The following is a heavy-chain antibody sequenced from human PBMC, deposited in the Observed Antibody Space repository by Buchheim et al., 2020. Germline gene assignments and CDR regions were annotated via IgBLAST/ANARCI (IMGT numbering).Heavy chain of an antibody. J-gene: IGHJ5*02. V-gene: IGHV1-46*01. Sequence: QVQLVQSGAEVKKPGASVKVSCKASGYTFTSYYMHWVRQAPGQGLEWMGIINPSGGSTSYAQTFQGRVTMTRDTSTSTVYMELSSLRSEDTAVYYCARDCGVTAPGPLETNWFDPWGQGT. CDR2: INPSGGST. CDR1: GYTFTSYY. CDR3: ARDCGVTAPGPLETNWFDP. D-gene: IGHD2-21*02.